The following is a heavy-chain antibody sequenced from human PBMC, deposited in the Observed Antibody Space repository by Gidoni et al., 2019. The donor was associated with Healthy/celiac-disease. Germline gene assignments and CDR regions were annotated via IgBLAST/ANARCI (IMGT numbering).Heavy chain of an antibody. J-gene: IGHJ4*02. CDR3: ARALACDY. CDR2: IYYSGST. CDR1: GGSISSYY. V-gene: IGHV4-59*01. Sequence: QVQLQESGPGLVQPSETLSLTCTVSGGSISSYYWSWIRQPPGKGLEWIGYIYYSGSTNYNPSLKSRVTISVDTSKNQFSLKLSSVTAADTAVYYCARALACDYWGQGTLVTVSS.